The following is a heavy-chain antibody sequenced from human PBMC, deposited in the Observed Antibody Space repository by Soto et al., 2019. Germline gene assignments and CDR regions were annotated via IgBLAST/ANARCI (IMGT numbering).Heavy chain of an antibody. CDR3: TRDAISMVRGTDNWFDP. CDR2: INIDGSDT. D-gene: IGHD3-10*01. J-gene: IGHJ5*02. V-gene: IGHV3-74*01. Sequence: GGSLRLSCEASGFTFSVYWMHWVRQPPGKGLVWVSRINIDGSDTRYADSVKGRFTISRDNAENTLYLQINSLRADDTAVYYCTRDAISMVRGTDNWFDPWGQGTLVTVSS. CDR1: GFTFSVYW.